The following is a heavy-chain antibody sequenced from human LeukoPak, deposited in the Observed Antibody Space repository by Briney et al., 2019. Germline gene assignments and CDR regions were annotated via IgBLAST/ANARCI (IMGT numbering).Heavy chain of an antibody. J-gene: IGHJ4*02. CDR2: ISYDGSNK. V-gene: IGHV3-30-3*01. CDR1: GFTFSSYA. Sequence: GGSLRLSCAASGFTFSSYAMHWVRQAPGKGLEWVAVISYDGSNKYYADSVKGRFTISRDNSKNTLYLQMNSLRAEDTAVYYCARDPRGFYGSGSHPAPSFDYRGQGTLVTVSS. CDR3: ARDPRGFYGSGSHPAPSFDY. D-gene: IGHD3-10*01.